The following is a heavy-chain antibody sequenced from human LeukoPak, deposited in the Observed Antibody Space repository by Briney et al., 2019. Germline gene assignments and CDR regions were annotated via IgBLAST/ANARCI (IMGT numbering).Heavy chain of an antibody. Sequence: PGGSLRLSCAASGFTFSDYFMNWVRQAPGKGLEWVSYISSSGSDTTYADSVRGRFTVSRDNAKNSLYLQMNSLRAEDTAVYYCARFSGRNWGQGTLVTVSS. D-gene: IGHD2-15*01. CDR2: ISSSGSDT. CDR1: GFTFSDYF. CDR3: ARFSGRN. J-gene: IGHJ4*02. V-gene: IGHV3-11*06.